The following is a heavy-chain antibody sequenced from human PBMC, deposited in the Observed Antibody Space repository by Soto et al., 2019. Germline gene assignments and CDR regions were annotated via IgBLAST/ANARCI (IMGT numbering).Heavy chain of an antibody. Sequence: SETLSLTWTVSGGSISSYYWIWIRQPPGKGLEWIGYIYYSGSTNYNPSLKSRVTIPVDTSKNQFSLKLSSVTAADTAVYYCARYNWNHILVGKNAFDIWGQGTMVTVSS. CDR3: ARYNWNHILVGKNAFDI. D-gene: IGHD1-20*01. CDR2: IYYSGST. J-gene: IGHJ3*02. V-gene: IGHV4-59*08. CDR1: GGSISSYY.